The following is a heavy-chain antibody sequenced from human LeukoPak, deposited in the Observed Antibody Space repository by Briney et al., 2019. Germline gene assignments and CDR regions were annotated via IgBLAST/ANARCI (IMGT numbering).Heavy chain of an antibody. CDR2: INGDGSGT. D-gene: IGHD5-18*01. Sequence: GGSLRLSCAASGFTFSGYWMHWVRQAPGKGLVWVSRINGDGSGTNYDDSVKGRFTISGDNAKNTLYLQMNSLRAEDTAVYYCARGGYTYGPATLGALDIWGPVTMVPVSS. J-gene: IGHJ3*02. CDR3: ARGGYTYGPATLGALDI. CDR1: GFTFSGYW. V-gene: IGHV3-74*01.